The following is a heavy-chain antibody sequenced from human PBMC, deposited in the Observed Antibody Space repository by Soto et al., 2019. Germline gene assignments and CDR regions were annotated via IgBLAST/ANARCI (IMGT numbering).Heavy chain of an antibody. Sequence: PSETLSLTCTVSGGSISSYYWSWIRQPPGKGLEWIGYIYYSGSTNYNPSLKSRVTISVDTSKNQFSLKLSSVTAADTAVYYCARHGGIADTGAFDIWGQGTMVTVSS. D-gene: IGHD6-13*01. CDR3: ARHGGIADTGAFDI. CDR1: GGSISSYY. CDR2: IYYSGST. J-gene: IGHJ3*02. V-gene: IGHV4-59*08.